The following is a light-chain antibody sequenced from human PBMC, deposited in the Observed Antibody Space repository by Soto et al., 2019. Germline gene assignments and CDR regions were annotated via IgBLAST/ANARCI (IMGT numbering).Light chain of an antibody. Sequence: QLVLTQPPSASGTPGQRVTISCSGSNSNIGNNFVYWYQQVPGAAPKLLIFRNNQRPSGVPDRFSGSKSGPSASLAISGLRSEDEAGYYCAAWDDSLSGVVFGGGTKVTVL. CDR3: AAWDDSLSGVV. CDR2: RNN. J-gene: IGLJ2*01. CDR1: NSNIGNNF. V-gene: IGLV1-47*01.